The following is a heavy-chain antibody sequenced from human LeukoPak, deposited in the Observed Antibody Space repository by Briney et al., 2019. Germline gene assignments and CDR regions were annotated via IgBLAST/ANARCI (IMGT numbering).Heavy chain of an antibody. J-gene: IGHJ4*02. V-gene: IGHV4-59*01. CDR2: IYYSGST. CDR1: GGSISSYY. CDR3: ARDTLAYCGGDCYSGFDY. Sequence: NPSETLSLTCTVSGGSISSYYWSWIRQPPGKGLEWIGYIYYSGSTNYNPSLKSRVTISVDTSKNQFSLKLSSVTAADTAVYYCARDTLAYCGGDCYSGFDYWGQGTLVTVSS. D-gene: IGHD2-21*02.